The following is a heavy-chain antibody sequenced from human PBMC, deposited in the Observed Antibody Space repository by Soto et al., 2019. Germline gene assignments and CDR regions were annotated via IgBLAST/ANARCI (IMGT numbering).Heavy chain of an antibody. J-gene: IGHJ6*02. Sequence: SVKVSCKASGYTFTSYYMHWVRQAPGQGLEWMGIINPSGGSTSYAQKFQGRVTMTRDTSTSTVYMELSSLRSEDTAVYYCASDRIVVVVADTTHYYYGMGVWGQGSTVTVSS. CDR2: INPSGGST. D-gene: IGHD2-15*01. CDR3: ASDRIVVVVADTTHYYYGMGV. CDR1: GYTFTSYY. V-gene: IGHV1-46*01.